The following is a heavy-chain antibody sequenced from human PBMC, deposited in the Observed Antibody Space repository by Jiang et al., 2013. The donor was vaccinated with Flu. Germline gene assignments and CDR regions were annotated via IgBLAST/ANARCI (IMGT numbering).Heavy chain of an antibody. CDR3: ARGVAYYYDSSGDAFDI. V-gene: IGHV1-46*01. Sequence: SGAEVKKPGASVKVSCKASGYTFTSYYMHWVRQAPGQGLEWMGIINPSGGSTSYAQKFQGRVTMTRDTSTSTVYMELSSLRSEDTAVYYCARGVAYYYDSSGDAFDIWGQGTMVTSLQ. J-gene: IGHJ3*02. D-gene: IGHD3-22*01. CDR2: INPSGGST. CDR1: GYTFTSYY.